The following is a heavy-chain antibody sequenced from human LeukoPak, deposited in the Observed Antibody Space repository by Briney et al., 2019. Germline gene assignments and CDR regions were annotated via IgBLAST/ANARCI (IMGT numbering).Heavy chain of an antibody. V-gene: IGHV3-30-3*01. J-gene: IGHJ4*02. Sequence: GGSLRLSCAASGFTFSSYAMHWVRQAPGKGLEWVAVISYDGSNKYYADSVKGRFTISRDNSKNTLYLQMNSLRAEDTAVYYCARDNNRGSSSQISLSDYWGQGTLVTVSS. CDR3: ARDNNRGSSSQISLSDY. CDR1: GFTFSSYA. CDR2: ISYDGSNK. D-gene: IGHD6-13*01.